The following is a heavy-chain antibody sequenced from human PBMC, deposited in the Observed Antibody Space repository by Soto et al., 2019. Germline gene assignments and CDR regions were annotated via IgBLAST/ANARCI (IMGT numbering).Heavy chain of an antibody. V-gene: IGHV3-23*01. J-gene: IGHJ4*02. CDR2: ISGSGGST. Sequence: VGSLRLSCAASGFTFSSYAMSWVRQAPGKGLEWVSAISGSGGSTYYADSVKGRFTISRDNSKNTLYLQMNSLRAEDTAVYYCAKDTPVPATAIPYYFDYWGQGTLVTVSS. CDR3: AKDTPVPATAIPYYFDY. CDR1: GFTFSSYA. D-gene: IGHD2-2*01.